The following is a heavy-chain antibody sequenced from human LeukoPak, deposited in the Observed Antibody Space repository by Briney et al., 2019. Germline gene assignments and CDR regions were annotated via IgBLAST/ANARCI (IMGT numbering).Heavy chain of an antibody. CDR3: ASVGGRFRAFDY. D-gene: IGHD1-26*01. J-gene: IGHJ4*02. Sequence: ASVKVSCKASGYTLTSYYMHWVRQAPGQGLEWMGWINPNSGGTNYAQKFQGRVTMTRDTSISTAYMELSRLRSDDTAVYYCASVGGRFRAFDYWGQETLVTVSS. CDR2: INPNSGGT. CDR1: GYTLTSYY. V-gene: IGHV1-2*02.